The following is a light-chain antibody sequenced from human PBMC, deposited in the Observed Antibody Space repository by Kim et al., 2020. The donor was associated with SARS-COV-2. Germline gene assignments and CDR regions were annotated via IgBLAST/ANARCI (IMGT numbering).Light chain of an antibody. Sequence: PRPAATRTCSVDALPKEYAVWCQWKPGRHGVLVISKDSERPSGNPGRLPGSSSVTTGTFTISGFQADDVAAYYCQSADISGTSPVFGGGTKLTVL. CDR2: KDS. V-gene: IGLV3-25*03. CDR3: QSADISGTSPV. J-gene: IGLJ3*02. CDR1: ALPKEY.